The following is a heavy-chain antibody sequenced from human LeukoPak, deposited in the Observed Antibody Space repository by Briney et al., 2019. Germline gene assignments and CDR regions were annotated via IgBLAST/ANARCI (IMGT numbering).Heavy chain of an antibody. J-gene: IGHJ5*02. Sequence: SETLSLTCTVSAGSITTYYWSWLRQPPGKGLEWIGYIYYSGSTNYNPSLKSRVAISVDTSNNRFSLKLSSVTAADTAVYYCARSTRSWFDPWGQGTLVTASS. D-gene: IGHD3-10*01. CDR1: AGSITTYY. V-gene: IGHV4-59*01. CDR3: ARSTRSWFDP. CDR2: IYYSGST.